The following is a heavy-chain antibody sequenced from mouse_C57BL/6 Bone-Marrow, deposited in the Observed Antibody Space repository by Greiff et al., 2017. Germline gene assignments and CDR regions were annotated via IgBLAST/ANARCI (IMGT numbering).Heavy chain of an antibody. D-gene: IGHD1-1*01. CDR3: ARGGVAGY. CDR2: ISAGGSYT. CDR1: GFTFSSYA. V-gene: IGHV5-4*03. Sequence: DVKLQESGGGLVKPGGSLKLSCAASGFTFSSYAMSWVRQTPEKRLEWVATISAGGSYTYYPDNVKGRFTISRDNAKNNLYLQMSHLKSEDTAMYYCARGGVAGYWGQGTTLTVSS. J-gene: IGHJ2*01.